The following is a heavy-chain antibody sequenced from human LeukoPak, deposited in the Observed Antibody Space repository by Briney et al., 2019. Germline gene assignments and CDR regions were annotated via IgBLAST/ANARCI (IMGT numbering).Heavy chain of an antibody. CDR3: ARQTGSGLFILP. CDR2: IHYSGST. CDR1: GGSISSYY. Sequence: SETLSLTCTVSGGSISSYYWIWIRQPPAKGLEWIGYIHYSGSTSYNPSLKSRVTISVDTSNNQFSLKLTSVTAADTAVYYCARQTGSGLFILPGGQGTLVTVSS. D-gene: IGHD3/OR15-3a*01. V-gene: IGHV4-59*08. J-gene: IGHJ4*02.